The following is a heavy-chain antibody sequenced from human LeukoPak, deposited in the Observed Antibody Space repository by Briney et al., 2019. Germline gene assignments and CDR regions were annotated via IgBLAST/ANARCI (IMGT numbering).Heavy chain of an antibody. CDR3: ARQPPVGWFDP. Sequence: PSETLSLTCTVSGGSISSYYWSWIRQPPGKGLEWIGYIYYSGSTNYNPSPKSRVTISVDTSKNQFSLKLSSVTAPDTAVYYCARQPPVGWFDPWGQGTLVTVSS. J-gene: IGHJ5*02. V-gene: IGHV4-59*08. CDR2: IYYSGST. D-gene: IGHD1-26*01. CDR1: GGSISSYY.